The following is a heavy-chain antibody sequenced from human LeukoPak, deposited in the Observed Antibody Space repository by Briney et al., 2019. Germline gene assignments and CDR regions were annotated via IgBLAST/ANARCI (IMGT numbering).Heavy chain of an antibody. CDR2: ISGSGGTT. V-gene: IGHV3-23*01. J-gene: IGHJ4*02. D-gene: IGHD1-26*01. CDR3: AIEQWELKY. Sequence: PGGSLRLSCAASGFTLYNSGMGWVRQAPGKGLEWVSAISGSGGTTYYADSVKGRFTISRDDSKNTLYLQMNSLRAEDTAVYYCAIEQWELKYWGQGTLVTVSS. CDR1: GFTLYNSG.